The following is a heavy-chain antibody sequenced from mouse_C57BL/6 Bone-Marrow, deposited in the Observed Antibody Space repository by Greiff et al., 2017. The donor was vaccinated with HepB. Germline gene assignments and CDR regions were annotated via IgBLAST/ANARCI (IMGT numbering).Heavy chain of an antibody. J-gene: IGHJ2*01. CDR2: IYPGDGDT. CDR3: ARRGTGFDY. V-gene: IGHV1-82*01. Sequence: QVQLKESGPELVKPGASVKISCKASGYAFSSSWMNWVKQRPGKGLEWIGRIYPGDGDTNYNGKFKGKATLTADKSSSTAYMQLSSLTSEDSAVYCCARRGTGFDYWGQGTTLTVSS. D-gene: IGHD4-1*01. CDR1: GYAFSSSW.